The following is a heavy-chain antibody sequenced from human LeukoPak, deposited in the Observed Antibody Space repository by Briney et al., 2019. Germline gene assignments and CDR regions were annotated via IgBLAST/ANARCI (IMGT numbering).Heavy chain of an antibody. Sequence: GGSVRLSCAGSGFSFGSYPMSWVRQAPGKGLEWVANIKQDGSEKYYVDSVKGRFTISRDNAKNSLYLQMNSLRAEDTAVYYCARGYYYDSSGYYVYWGQGTLVTVSS. CDR2: IKQDGSEK. CDR3: ARGYYYDSSGYYVY. V-gene: IGHV3-7*04. D-gene: IGHD3-22*01. J-gene: IGHJ4*02. CDR1: GFSFGSYP.